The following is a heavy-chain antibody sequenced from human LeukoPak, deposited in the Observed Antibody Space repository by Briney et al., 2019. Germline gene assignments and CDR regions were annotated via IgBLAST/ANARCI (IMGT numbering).Heavy chain of an antibody. J-gene: IGHJ3*02. V-gene: IGHV1-69*13. CDR1: GGTFSSYA. CDR2: LIPIFGTA. Sequence: ASVKVSCKASGGTFSSYAISWVRQAPGQGLEWMGGLIPIFGTANYAQKCQGRVTITADESTSTAYMELSSLRSEDTAVYYCATLSRSKIGLNIVVVPAAAWDIWGQGTMVTVSS. D-gene: IGHD2-2*01. CDR3: ATLSRSKIGLNIVVVPAAAWDI.